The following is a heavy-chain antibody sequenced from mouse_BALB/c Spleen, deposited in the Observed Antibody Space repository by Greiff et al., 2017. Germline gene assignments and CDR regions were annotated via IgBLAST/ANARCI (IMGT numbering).Heavy chain of an antibody. V-gene: IGHV5-17*02. CDR3: ARGIDFDY. CDR1: GFTFSSFG. CDR2: ISSGSSTI. J-gene: IGHJ2*01. Sequence: DVKLQESGGGLVQPGGSRKLSCAASGFTFSSFGMHWVRQAPEKGLEWVAYISSGSSTIYYADTVKGRFTISRDNPKNTLFLQMTSLRSEDTAMYYCARGIDFDYWGQGTTLTVSS.